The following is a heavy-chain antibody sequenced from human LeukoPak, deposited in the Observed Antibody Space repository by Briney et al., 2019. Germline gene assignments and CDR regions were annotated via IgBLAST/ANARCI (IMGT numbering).Heavy chain of an antibody. CDR2: IGSAGDT. J-gene: IGHJ4*02. CDR1: GFTSSNND. Sequence: GGSLRLSCVVSGFTSSNNDMHWVRQTTGKGLEWVSAIGSAGDTYYADSVKGRFTISRENAKQSLYLQMNSLRADDTAVYYCVRQPDSARYGFDYWGQGTQVTVSS. CDR3: VRQPDSARYGFDY. V-gene: IGHV3-13*04. D-gene: IGHD1-14*01.